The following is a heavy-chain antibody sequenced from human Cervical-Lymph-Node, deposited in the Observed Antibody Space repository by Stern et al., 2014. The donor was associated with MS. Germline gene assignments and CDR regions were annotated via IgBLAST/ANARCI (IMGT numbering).Heavy chain of an antibody. CDR2: IVVGSGYP. CDR3: AADLGPFTYYYYGMDV. D-gene: IGHD3-10*01. CDR1: GFTFINSA. V-gene: IGHV1-58*02. J-gene: IGHJ6*02. Sequence: QLVQSGPEVQKPGTSVKVSCKTSGFTFINSAMQWVRQARGQRLEWIGWIVVGSGYPNYAQNFHERVTITRDMSTSTAYMELSSLRYEDTAVYYCAADLGPFTYYYYGMDVWGQGTTVTVSS.